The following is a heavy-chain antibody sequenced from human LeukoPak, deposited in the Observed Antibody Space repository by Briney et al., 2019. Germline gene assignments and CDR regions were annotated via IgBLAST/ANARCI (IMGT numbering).Heavy chain of an antibody. D-gene: IGHD6-19*01. CDR3: AGRGLSTGWTFDY. J-gene: IGHJ4*01. CDR1: GGSISTYY. CDR2: IHTSGST. V-gene: IGHV4-4*07. Sequence: SETLSFTCSVSGGSISTYYWSWIRQPVGKGLEWIAQIHTSGSTNFNPSLKSRVSISMDTPNNQFSLMISSVTAADTAIYYCAGRGLSTGWTFDYWGHGTLVTVSS.